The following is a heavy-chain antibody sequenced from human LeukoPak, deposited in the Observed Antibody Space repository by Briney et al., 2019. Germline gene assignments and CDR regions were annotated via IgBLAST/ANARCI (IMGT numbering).Heavy chain of an antibody. D-gene: IGHD3-3*01. CDR2: YYYGGST. J-gene: IGHJ3*01. V-gene: IGHV4-59*02. CDR3: AIMGSAYGNAFDV. CDR1: GGSVNSHF. Sequence: SETLSLTCAASGGSVNSHFCSWVRHSPGKELEWIGYYYYGGSTLYNPSLSSRVTISVDASKNHFSLRLNSVTGADTGVYYCAIMGSAYGNAFDVWGQGTMVTVSP.